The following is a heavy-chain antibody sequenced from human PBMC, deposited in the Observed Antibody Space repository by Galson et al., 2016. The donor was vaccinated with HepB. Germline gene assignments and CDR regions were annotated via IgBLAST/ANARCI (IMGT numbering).Heavy chain of an antibody. CDR3: ALGRTLDTVLCPFDN. CDR2: FIPVFATA. V-gene: IGHV1-69*06. D-gene: IGHD2-2*01. Sequence: SVKVSCKASGDTFSNNAINWVRQAPGQGLEWMGGFIPVFATANYAQKFQDRVTITADKSTSTAYMELSTLNSEDTAVYYCALGRTLDTVLCPFDNWGQGTLVTVSS. CDR1: GDTFSNNA. J-gene: IGHJ4*02.